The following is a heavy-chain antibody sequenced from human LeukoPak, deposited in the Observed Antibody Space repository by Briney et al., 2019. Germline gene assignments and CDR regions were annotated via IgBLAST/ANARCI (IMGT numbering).Heavy chain of an antibody. J-gene: IGHJ4*02. CDR2: MNPNSGNT. CDR3: ARGSSSWYFDRSRLSDY. V-gene: IGHV1-8*01. Sequence: GASVKVSCKASGYTFTSYDINWVRQATGQGLEWMGWMNPNSGNTGYAQKFQGRVTMTRNTSISTACMELSSLRSEDTAVYYCARGSSSWYFDRSRLSDYWGQGTLVTVSS. CDR1: GYTFTSYD. D-gene: IGHD6-13*01.